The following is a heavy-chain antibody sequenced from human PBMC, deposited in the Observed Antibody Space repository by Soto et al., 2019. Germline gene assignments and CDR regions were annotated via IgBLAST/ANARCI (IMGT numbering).Heavy chain of an antibody. Sequence: SETLSLTCAVYGGSFSGYYWSWIRQPPGKGLEWIGEINHSGSTNYNPSLKSRVTISVDTSKNQFSLKLSSVTAADTAVYYCARGRRYCSSTSCRRGNGVEFDYWGQGTLVTVSS. CDR3: ARGRRYCSSTSCRRGNGVEFDY. D-gene: IGHD2-2*01. CDR2: INHSGST. V-gene: IGHV4-34*01. CDR1: GGSFSGYY. J-gene: IGHJ4*02.